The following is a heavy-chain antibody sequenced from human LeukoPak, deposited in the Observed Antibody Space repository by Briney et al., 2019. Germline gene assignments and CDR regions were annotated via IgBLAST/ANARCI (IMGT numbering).Heavy chain of an antibody. V-gene: IGHV3-53*01. CDR1: GITVSSYY. CDR2: IYSGAST. D-gene: IGHD3-9*01. Sequence: PGGSLRLSGAALGITVSSYYMSWFRQAPGKGLEWVSVIYSGASTYYADSVKGRFTISRDNSKNTLYHQMNSLRAEDTAVYYCARVWRDYDILTGYGDSYGMDVCGKRTTVTVSS. CDR3: ARVWRDYDILTGYGDSYGMDV. J-gene: IGHJ6*04.